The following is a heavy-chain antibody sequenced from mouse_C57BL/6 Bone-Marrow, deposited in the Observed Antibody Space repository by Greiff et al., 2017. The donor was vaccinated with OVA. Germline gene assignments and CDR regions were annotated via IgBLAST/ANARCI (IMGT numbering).Heavy chain of an antibody. CDR1: GFTFSDYY. D-gene: IGHD1-1*01. CDR3: ARRYYGSSHWYFDV. Sequence: EVQVVESGGGLVQPGGSLKLSCAASGFTFSDYYMYWVRQTPEKRLEWVAYISNGGGSTYYPDTVKGRFTISRDNAKNTLYLQMSRLKSEDTAMYYCARRYYGSSHWYFDVWGTGTTLTVSS. CDR2: ISNGGGST. J-gene: IGHJ1*03. V-gene: IGHV5-12*01.